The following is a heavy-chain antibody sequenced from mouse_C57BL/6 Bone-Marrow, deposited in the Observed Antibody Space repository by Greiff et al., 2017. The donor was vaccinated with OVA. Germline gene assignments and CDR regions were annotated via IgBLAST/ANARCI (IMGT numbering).Heavy chain of an antibody. CDR2: IDPSDSYT. Sequence: QVQLQQPGAELVRPGTSVKLSCKASGYTFTSYWMHWVKQRPGQGLEWIGVIDPSDSYTNYNQKFKSKATLTVDTSSSTAYMQLSSLTSEDSAVYYCARPLRRYYFDYWGQGTTLTVSS. CDR3: ARPLRRYYFDY. CDR1: GYTFTSYW. J-gene: IGHJ2*01. D-gene: IGHD1-2*01. V-gene: IGHV1-59*01.